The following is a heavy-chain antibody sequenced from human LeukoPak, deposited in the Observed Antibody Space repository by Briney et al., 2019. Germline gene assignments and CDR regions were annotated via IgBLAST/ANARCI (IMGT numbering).Heavy chain of an antibody. D-gene: IGHD6-19*01. CDR2: IKQDGSEK. V-gene: IGHV3-7*01. Sequence: PGGSLRLSCAASGFTFSNYWMSWVRQAPGKGLEWVANIKQDGSEKYYVDSVKGRFTISRDNAKNSLYLQMNSLRAEDTAVYYCARDSGWTRYFDYWGQGTLVTVSS. J-gene: IGHJ4*02. CDR1: GFTFSNYW. CDR3: ARDSGWTRYFDY.